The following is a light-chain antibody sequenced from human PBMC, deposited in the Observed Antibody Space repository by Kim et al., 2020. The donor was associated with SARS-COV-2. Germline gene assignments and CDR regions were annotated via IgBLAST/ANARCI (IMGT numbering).Light chain of an antibody. CDR3: NSRDSSGNHVI. CDR2: GKN. J-gene: IGLJ2*01. Sequence: ALGQTVRITCQGDSLRNYYASWYQQKPGQAPVVVIYGKNNRPSGIPDRFSGSSSRNTASLTITGAQAEDEADYYCNSRDSSGNHVIFGGGTKLTVL. CDR1: SLRNYY. V-gene: IGLV3-19*01.